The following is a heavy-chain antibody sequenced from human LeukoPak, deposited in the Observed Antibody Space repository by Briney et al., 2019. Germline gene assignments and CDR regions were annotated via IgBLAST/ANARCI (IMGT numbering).Heavy chain of an antibody. CDR1: GGSINVFY. Sequence: SETLSLTCTVSGGSINVFYWSWIRQPAGKGLQWIGRISTSGNTDYNPSLKSRVTISVDTSKNQFSLRLSSVTAADTAVYYCARGQKYRSGYTVTELGSGYFDYWGQGTLVTVSS. D-gene: IGHD5-18*01. J-gene: IGHJ4*02. CDR2: ISTSGNT. CDR3: ARGQKYRSGYTVTELGSGYFDY. V-gene: IGHV4-4*07.